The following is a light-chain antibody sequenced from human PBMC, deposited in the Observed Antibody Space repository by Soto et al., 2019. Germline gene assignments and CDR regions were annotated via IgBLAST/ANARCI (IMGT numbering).Light chain of an antibody. J-gene: IGKJ4*01. CDR3: QKYDSAPFT. CDR1: QGISNY. V-gene: IGKV1-27*01. Sequence: DIQMTQSPSSLSASVGDRVTITCRASQGISNYLAWYQQKPGKVPKLLIYAASTLHSGVPSRFSASGSGTDFTLTISGLHPEDVATYYCQKYDSAPFTFGGGTKVEIK. CDR2: AAS.